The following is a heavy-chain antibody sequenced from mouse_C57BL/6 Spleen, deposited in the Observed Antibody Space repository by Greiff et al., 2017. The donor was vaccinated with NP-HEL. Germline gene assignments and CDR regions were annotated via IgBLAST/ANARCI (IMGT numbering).Heavy chain of an antibody. J-gene: IGHJ4*01. Sequence: EVQLVESGGDLVKPGGSLKLSCAASGFTFSSYGMSWVRQTPDKRLEWVATISSGGSYTYYPDSVKGRFTISRDNAKNTLYLQMSSLKSEDTAMYYCARHLYAMYYWGQGTSVTVSS. CDR3: ARHLYAMYY. CDR1: GFTFSSYG. CDR2: ISSGGSYT. V-gene: IGHV5-6*01.